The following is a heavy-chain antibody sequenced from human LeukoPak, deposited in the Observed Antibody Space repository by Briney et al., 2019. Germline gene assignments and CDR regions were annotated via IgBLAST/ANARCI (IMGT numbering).Heavy chain of an antibody. CDR2: ISYDGSNK. V-gene: IGHV3-30*18. CDR3: ANGSRVEMATTPQSDFDY. CDR1: GFTFSSYG. Sequence: PGGSLRLSCAASGFTFSSYGMHWVRQAPGKGLEWVAVISYDGSNKYYADSVKGRFTISRDNSKNTLYLQMNSLRAEDTAVYYCANGSRVEMATTPQSDFDYWGQGTLVTVSS. D-gene: IGHD5-24*01. J-gene: IGHJ4*02.